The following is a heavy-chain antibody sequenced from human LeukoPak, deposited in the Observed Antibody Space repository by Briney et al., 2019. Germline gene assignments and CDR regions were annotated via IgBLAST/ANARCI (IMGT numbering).Heavy chain of an antibody. CDR3: ARGPPPDFDY. Sequence: PSETLSLTCTVSGGSISTYYWSWIRQPAGKGLEWIGRIYTSGSTDYSPSLKSRVTMSLDTSKNQFSLRLTFVTAAGTAVCYCARGPPPDFDYWGQGTLVTVSS. J-gene: IGHJ4*02. V-gene: IGHV4-4*07. CDR2: IYTSGST. CDR1: GGSISTYY.